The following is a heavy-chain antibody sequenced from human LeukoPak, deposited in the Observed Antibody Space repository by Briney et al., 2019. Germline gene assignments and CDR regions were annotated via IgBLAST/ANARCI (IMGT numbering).Heavy chain of an antibody. J-gene: IGHJ6*03. Sequence: ASVKVSCKASGYTFTSYGISWVRQAPGQGLEWMGWISAYNGNTNYAQKLQGRVTMTTETSASTAYMELRSLRSDDTAVYYCASLTSGPGYASNYYYMDVWGKGTTVTVSS. V-gene: IGHV1-18*01. D-gene: IGHD3-9*01. CDR3: ASLTSGPGYASNYYYMDV. CDR2: ISAYNGNT. CDR1: GYTFTSYG.